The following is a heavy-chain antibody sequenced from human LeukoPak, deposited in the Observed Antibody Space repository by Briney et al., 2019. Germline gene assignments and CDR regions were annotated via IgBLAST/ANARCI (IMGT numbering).Heavy chain of an antibody. Sequence: GFDPEDGETIYAQKFQGRVTMTEDTSTDTAYMELSSLRSEDTAVYYCATDRTLNANWFDPWGQGTLVTVSS. CDR3: ATDRTLNANWFDP. D-gene: IGHD1-14*01. V-gene: IGHV1-24*01. J-gene: IGHJ5*02. CDR2: FDPEDGET.